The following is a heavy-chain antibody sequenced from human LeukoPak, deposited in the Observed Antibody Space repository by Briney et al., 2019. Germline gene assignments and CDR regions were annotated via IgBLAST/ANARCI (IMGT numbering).Heavy chain of an antibody. V-gene: IGHV4-39*06. CDR2: NYYSKNT. Sequence: SETLSLTCTVSGGSISSSSDYWGWIRQPPGKGLEWIGSNYYSKNTYYNPSLKSRVTISADTSKNQFALKLSSVPAADTAMYYCARGHYYALDSWGQGTLVTVSS. CDR1: GGSISSSSDY. J-gene: IGHJ4*02. CDR3: ARGHYYALDS. D-gene: IGHD3-3*01.